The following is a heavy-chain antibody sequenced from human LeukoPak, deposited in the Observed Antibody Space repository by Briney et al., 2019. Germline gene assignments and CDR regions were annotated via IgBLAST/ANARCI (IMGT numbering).Heavy chain of an antibody. J-gene: IGHJ4*02. CDR2: IYDSGST. Sequence: SETLSLTCTVSGGSVSSGSYYWSWIRQPPGRGLEWIGYIYDSGSTNYNPSLKSRVTISVDTSKNQFSLKLSSVTAADTAVYYCARDPSGYFNYWGQGTLVTVSS. V-gene: IGHV4-61*01. CDR1: GGSVSSGSYY. D-gene: IGHD3-22*01. CDR3: ARDPSGYFNY.